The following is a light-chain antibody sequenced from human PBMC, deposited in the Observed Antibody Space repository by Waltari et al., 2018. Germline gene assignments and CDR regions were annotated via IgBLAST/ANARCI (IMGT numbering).Light chain of an antibody. Sequence: EIVLTQSPATLSLSPGERATLSCRASQSVSSYLAWYQQKPGQAPRLLIYDASNRATGIPARFSGSGSGTDFTLTISSLEPEDCAVYYCQQRSNWPLTFGPGTKVDIK. CDR3: QQRSNWPLT. J-gene: IGKJ3*01. CDR2: DAS. V-gene: IGKV3-11*01. CDR1: QSVSSY.